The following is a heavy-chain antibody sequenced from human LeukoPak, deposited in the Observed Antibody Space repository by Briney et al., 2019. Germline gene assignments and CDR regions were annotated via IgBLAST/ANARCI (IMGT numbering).Heavy chain of an antibody. CDR1: GFSVGSYA. CDR2: LSGSGIST. J-gene: IGHJ5*02. D-gene: IGHD6-13*01. V-gene: IGHV3-23*01. Sequence: GGSLRLSCAASGFSVGSYAMGWVRQPPGKGLEWVSTLSGSGISTFYADSVRGRFTISRDNSENTLFLEMNFLRAEDSAVYYCAKYSGGWYNDHWGQGTLVTVSS. CDR3: AKYSGGWYNDH.